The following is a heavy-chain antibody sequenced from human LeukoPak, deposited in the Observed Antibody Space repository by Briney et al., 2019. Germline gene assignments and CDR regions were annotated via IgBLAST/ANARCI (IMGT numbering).Heavy chain of an antibody. D-gene: IGHD5-18*01. CDR1: GFTFSSYG. CDR2: ISSDGGST. Sequence: GGSLRLSCAASGFTFSSYGMHWARQAPGKGLEYVSAISSDGGSTYYANSVKGRFTISRDNSKNTLYLQMGSLKTEDMAVYYCARVGYSYDYRGQGTLATVSS. CDR3: ARVGYSYDY. V-gene: IGHV3-64*01. J-gene: IGHJ4*02.